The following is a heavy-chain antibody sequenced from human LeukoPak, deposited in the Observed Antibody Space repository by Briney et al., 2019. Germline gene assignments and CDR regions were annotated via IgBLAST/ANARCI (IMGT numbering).Heavy chain of an antibody. D-gene: IGHD3/OR15-3a*01. V-gene: IGHV1-69*05. CDR1: GYTFNGYY. CDR2: IIPIFGTA. Sequence: SVKVSCKASGYTFNGYYIHWVRQAPGQGLEWMGGIIPIFGTANYAQKFQGRVTITTDESTSTAYMELSSLRSEDTAVYYCARDRDFRYYMDVWGKGTTVTVSS. CDR3: ARDRDFRYYMDV. J-gene: IGHJ6*03.